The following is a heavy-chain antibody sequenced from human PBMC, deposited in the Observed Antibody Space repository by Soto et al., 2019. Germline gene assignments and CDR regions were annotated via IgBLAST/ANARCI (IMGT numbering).Heavy chain of an antibody. CDR1: GYTFTTYP. Sequence: QVRLVQSGAEVKKPGASVRVSCKASGYTFTTYPIHWVRQAPGQGREWMGWIDAGNGYTKSSQRFQGRPTITRDTSATTAYMELSSLRSEDTAVYYCTAWFGEFFYTMDVWGQGTTVTVSS. J-gene: IGHJ6*02. D-gene: IGHD3-10*01. CDR3: TAWFGEFFYTMDV. CDR2: IDAGNGYT. V-gene: IGHV1-3*01.